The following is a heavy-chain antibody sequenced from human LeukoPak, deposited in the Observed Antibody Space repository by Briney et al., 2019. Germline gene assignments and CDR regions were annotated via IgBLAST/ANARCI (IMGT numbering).Heavy chain of an antibody. CDR3: ARDSSLYGSGSYYNDGPTYLDY. D-gene: IGHD3-10*01. Sequence: GGSLRLSCAASGFTFTTYVIHWVRQAPGKGLEWVAVISQTGRIETYADSLKGRFSISRDNSQNTVHLQMNSLQIEDTGVYYCARDSSLYGSGSYYNDGPTYLDYWGQGTLVTVSS. CDR1: GFTFTTYV. V-gene: IGHV3-30*04. CDR2: ISQTGRIE. J-gene: IGHJ4*02.